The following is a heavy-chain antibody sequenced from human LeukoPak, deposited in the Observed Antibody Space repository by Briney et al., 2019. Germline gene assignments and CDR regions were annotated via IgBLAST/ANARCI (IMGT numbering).Heavy chain of an antibody. D-gene: IGHD4-17*01. CDR2: IYYSGST. CDR1: GGSISSGGYY. CDR3: AREGGHATVTPEGVSDY. J-gene: IGHJ4*02. V-gene: IGHV4-31*03. Sequence: SQTLSLTCTVSGGSISSGGYYWSWIRQHPGKGLEWIGYIYYSGSTYYNPSLKSRVTISVDTSKNQFSLKLSSVTAADTAVYYCAREGGHATVTPEGVSDYWGQGTLVTVSS.